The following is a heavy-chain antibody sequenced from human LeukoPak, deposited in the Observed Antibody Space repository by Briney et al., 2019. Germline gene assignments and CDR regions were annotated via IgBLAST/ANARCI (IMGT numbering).Heavy chain of an antibody. V-gene: IGHV3-74*01. D-gene: IGHD4-17*01. CDR2: INPDGSSS. J-gene: IGHJ4*02. Sequence: GGSLRLSCAASGFTFSNYWMHWVRQAPGKGLEWVSRINPDGSSSNYADSVKGRFTMSRDNAKGMVYLQMDGLRAEDTAVFSCVRQAVSGDSGIAYWGRGVLVTVSS. CDR1: GFTFSNYW. CDR3: VRQAVSGDSGIAY.